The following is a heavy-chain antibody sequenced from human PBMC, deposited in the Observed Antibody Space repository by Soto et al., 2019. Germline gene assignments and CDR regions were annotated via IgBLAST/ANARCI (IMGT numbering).Heavy chain of an antibody. J-gene: IGHJ6*02. D-gene: IGHD6-6*01. CDR2: IIPIFGTA. Sequence: ASVKVSCKASGGTFSSYAISWVRQAPGQGLEWMGGIIPIFGTANYAQKFQGRVTITADESTSTAYMELSSLRSEDTAVYYCAREKSARRHDYYYYYGMDVWGQGTTVTVSS. CDR3: AREKSARRHDYYYYYGMDV. CDR1: GGTFSSYA. V-gene: IGHV1-69*13.